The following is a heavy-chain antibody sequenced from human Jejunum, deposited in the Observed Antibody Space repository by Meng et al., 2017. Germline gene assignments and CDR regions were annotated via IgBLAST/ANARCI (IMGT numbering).Heavy chain of an antibody. CDR1: GGSFSGYY. V-gene: IGHV4-34*11. CDR2: IYYSGST. CDR3: ARDGFSIGHHFDY. D-gene: IGHD2-15*01. Sequence: QGQLQQWGAGLLKPSETLSLTCAVYGGSFSGYYWSWIRQPPGKGLEWIGYIYYSGSTNYNPSLKSRVTISVDTSKNQFSLKLSSVTAADTAVYYCARDGFSIGHHFDYWGQGTLVTVSS. J-gene: IGHJ4*02.